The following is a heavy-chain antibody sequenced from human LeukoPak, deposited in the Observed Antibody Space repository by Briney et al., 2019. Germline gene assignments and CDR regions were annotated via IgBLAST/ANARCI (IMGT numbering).Heavy chain of an antibody. CDR2: IYYSGST. J-gene: IGHJ4*02. V-gene: IGHV4-59*01. CDR1: GGSISSYY. D-gene: IGHD4-17*01. CDR3: ARLTVTHPYFDY. Sequence: KSSETLSLTCTVSGGSISSYYWSWIRQPPGKGLEWIGYIYYSGSTNYNPSLKSRVTILVDTSKNQFSLKLSSVTAADTAVYYCARLTVTHPYFDYWGQGTLVTVSS.